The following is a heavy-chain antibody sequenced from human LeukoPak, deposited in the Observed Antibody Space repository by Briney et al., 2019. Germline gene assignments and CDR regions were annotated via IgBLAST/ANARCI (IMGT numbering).Heavy chain of an antibody. D-gene: IGHD2-2*01. CDR2: ISGSGGST. CDR1: GFTFSSYA. J-gene: IGHJ4*02. V-gene: IGHV3-23*01. CDR3: AKPSRSARIIGYCSSTSCYPFDY. Sequence: GGSLRLSCAASGFTFSSYAMSWVRQAPGKGLEWVSAISGSGGSTYYADSVKGRFTISRDNSKNTLYLQMNSLRAEDTAVYYCAKPSRSARIIGYCSSTSCYPFDYWGQGTLVAVSS.